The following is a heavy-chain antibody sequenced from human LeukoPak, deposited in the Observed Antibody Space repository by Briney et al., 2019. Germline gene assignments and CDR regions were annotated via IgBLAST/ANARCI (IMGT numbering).Heavy chain of an antibody. CDR2: INEDGSEK. CDR1: GFTFSNYW. J-gene: IGHJ4*02. D-gene: IGHD2-15*01. Sequence: PGRSLRLSCAASGFTFSNYWMSWVRQAPGKGLEWVANINEDGSEKYFVDSVKGRFTISRDNAKNSLYLQMNSLRAEDTALYYCAREGRYCSGGSCYHPDCWGQGTLVTVSS. V-gene: IGHV3-7*01. CDR3: AREGRYCSGGSCYHPDC.